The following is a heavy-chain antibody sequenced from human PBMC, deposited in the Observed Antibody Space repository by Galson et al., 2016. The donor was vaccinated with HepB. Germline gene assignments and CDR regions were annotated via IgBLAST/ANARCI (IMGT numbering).Heavy chain of an antibody. D-gene: IGHD2/OR15-2a*01. CDR3: ARGSVVTPAKYYFAY. CDR2: IIPIFGTA. V-gene: IGHV1-69*13. Sequence: SVKVSCKASGGTFSTYAITWVRQAPGQGLEWMGGIIPIFGTANFAQKFQGRVTITADESTNTAYMELSSLTSADTAVYYCARGSVVTPAKYYFAYWGQGTLVTVSS. J-gene: IGHJ4*02. CDR1: GGTFSTYA.